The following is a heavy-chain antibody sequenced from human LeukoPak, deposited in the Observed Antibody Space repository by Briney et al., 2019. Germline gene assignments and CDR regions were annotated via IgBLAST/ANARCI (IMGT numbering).Heavy chain of an antibody. CDR3: AAGLVGALIDY. V-gene: IGHV1-24*01. CDR1: GYTFTELS. CDR2: FVLEDGET. D-gene: IGHD1-26*01. J-gene: IGHJ4*02. Sequence: ASVKLSCTVSGYTFTELSIHWVRQTPGKGLEWLGGFVLEDGETIYAQKFQGRVTMPEDTSTDTAYMQLSSLRSEDTAVYYCAAGLVGALIDYWGQGTLVTVSS.